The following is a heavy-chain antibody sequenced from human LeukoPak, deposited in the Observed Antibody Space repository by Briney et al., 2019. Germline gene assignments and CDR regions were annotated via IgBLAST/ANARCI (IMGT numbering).Heavy chain of an antibody. Sequence: GGSLRLSCAASGFTVSTNCMTWVRQAPGKGLEWVSTIYSGGTTYYADSVMGRFTISRHNPRNTLYLQMNSLRAEDTAVYYCARVDTVMAYYFDLWGQGTLVTVSS. CDR1: GFTVSTNC. J-gene: IGHJ4*02. CDR2: IYSGGTT. V-gene: IGHV3-53*04. CDR3: ARVDTVMAYYFDL. D-gene: IGHD5-18*01.